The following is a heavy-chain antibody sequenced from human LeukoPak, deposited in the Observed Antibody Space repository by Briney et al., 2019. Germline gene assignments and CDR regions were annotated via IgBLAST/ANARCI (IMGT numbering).Heavy chain of an antibody. V-gene: IGHV3-23*01. J-gene: IGHJ4*02. Sequence: GGSLRLSCVASGLTFNTYPMAWVRQAPGKGPEWVSRISGGGDATYYTDSVKGRFTISRDNSKNTLFLQMNSLRAEDTAIYFCATDSNPFDFWGQGTLVTVSS. D-gene: IGHD6-13*01. CDR2: ISGGGDAT. CDR3: ATDSNPFDF. CDR1: GLTFNTYP.